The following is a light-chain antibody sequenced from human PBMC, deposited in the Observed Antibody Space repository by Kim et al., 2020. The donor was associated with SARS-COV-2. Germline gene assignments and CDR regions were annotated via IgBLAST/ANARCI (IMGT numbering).Light chain of an antibody. CDR2: GKN. J-gene: IGLJ2*01. CDR1: SLRSYY. CDR3: NSRDSSGNHVV. V-gene: IGLV3-19*01. Sequence: LRQTVMLTRQGSSLRSYYASWYQQKPGQPPVLVIYGKNNRPSGIPDRFSGSSSGNTASLTITGAQAEDEADYYCNSRDSSGNHVVFGGGTQLTVL.